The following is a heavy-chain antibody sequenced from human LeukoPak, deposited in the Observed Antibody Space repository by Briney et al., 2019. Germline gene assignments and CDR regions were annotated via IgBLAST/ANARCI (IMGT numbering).Heavy chain of an antibody. Sequence: GGSLRLSCAASGFTFSSYAMTWVRQAPGQGLEWVSGITSGGGTYYADSVKGGFTISRDNSKNTLYVQINSLRAEDTAVYYCAKSVGSGSYYNNDCWGQGTLVTVSS. CDR3: AKSVGSGSYYNNDC. V-gene: IGHV3-23*01. CDR2: ITSGGGT. D-gene: IGHD3-10*01. CDR1: GFTFSSYA. J-gene: IGHJ4*02.